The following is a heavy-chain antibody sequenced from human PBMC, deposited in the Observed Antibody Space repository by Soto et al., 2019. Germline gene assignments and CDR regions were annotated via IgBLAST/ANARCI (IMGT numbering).Heavy chain of an antibody. D-gene: IGHD3-22*01. CDR3: AKDGYYYEYDSSGYYPAGFFDN. CDR2: ISSRGGST. CDR1: GFTFSTYA. Sequence: PGGSLRLSCVASGFTFSTYAMNWVRQAPGKGLEWVSAISSRGGSTYYADSVKGRFSISRDNSKNTLYPQMNSLRAEDTAVYYCAKDGYYYEYDSSGYYPAGFFDNWGQGTLVTVSS. V-gene: IGHV3-23*01. J-gene: IGHJ4*02.